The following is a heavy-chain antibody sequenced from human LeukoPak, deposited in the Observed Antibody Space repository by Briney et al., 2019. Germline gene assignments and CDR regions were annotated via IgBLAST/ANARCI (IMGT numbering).Heavy chain of an antibody. CDR3: ASDFYDSSGYYGRGAFDI. CDR1: GYTFTSYY. CDR2: INPSGGST. Sequence: ASVKVSCKASGYTFTSYYMHWVRQAPGQGLEWMGIINPSGGSTSYAQKFQGRVTMTRDTSTSTVYMELSSLRSEDTAVYYCASDFYDSSGYYGRGAFDIWGQGTMVTVSS. V-gene: IGHV1-46*01. J-gene: IGHJ3*02. D-gene: IGHD3-22*01.